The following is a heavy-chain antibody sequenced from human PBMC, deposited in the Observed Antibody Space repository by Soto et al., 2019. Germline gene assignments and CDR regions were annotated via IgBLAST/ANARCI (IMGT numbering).Heavy chain of an antibody. CDR2: ISAHNGDT. D-gene: IGHD6-6*01. Sequence: QVHLVQSGAEVKKPGASVKVSCKASGYTFTSYGITWVRQAPGQGLEWMGWISAHNGDTDYAQKLQGRVIVTRDTSTSTAYMELRSLISDDTAVYYCARGRDGDYWGQGVLVTVSS. V-gene: IGHV1-18*01. CDR1: GYTFTSYG. J-gene: IGHJ4*02. CDR3: ARGRDGDY.